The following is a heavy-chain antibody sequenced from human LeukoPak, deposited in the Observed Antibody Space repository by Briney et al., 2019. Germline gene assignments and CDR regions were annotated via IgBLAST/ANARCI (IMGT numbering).Heavy chain of an antibody. CDR1: GGSFSGYY. CDR3: ARLSGSYVRGFDY. D-gene: IGHD1-26*01. Sequence: PPETLSLTCAVYGGSFSGYYWSWIRQPPGKGLEWIGEINHSGSTNYNPSLKSRVTISVDASKNQFSLKLSSVTAADTAVYYCARLSGSYVRGFDYWGQGTLVTVSS. CDR2: INHSGST. J-gene: IGHJ4*02. V-gene: IGHV4-34*01.